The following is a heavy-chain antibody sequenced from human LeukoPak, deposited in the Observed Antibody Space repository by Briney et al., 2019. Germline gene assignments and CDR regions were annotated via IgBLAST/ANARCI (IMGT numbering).Heavy chain of an antibody. CDR2: IYYSGST. CDR3: ARGSSSWYSENYYYYYMDV. J-gene: IGHJ6*03. D-gene: IGHD6-13*01. Sequence: SETLSLTCTVSGGSISRYYWSWIRQPPGKGLEWIGYIYYSGSTNYNPSLKRRVTISVDTSKDQFSLKLSSMTAADTAVYYCARGSSSWYSENYYYYYMDVWGKGTTVTVSS. V-gene: IGHV4-59*01. CDR1: GGSISRYY.